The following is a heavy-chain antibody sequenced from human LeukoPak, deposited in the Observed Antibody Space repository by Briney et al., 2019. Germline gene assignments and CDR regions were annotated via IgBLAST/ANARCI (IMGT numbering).Heavy chain of an antibody. CDR1: GGSFSNYY. Sequence: SETLSLTCTVSGGSFSNYYWSWIRQSPGKGLEWIGYIFYSGSTNYNPSLKSRVTMSIDTSKNHFSLKLTSVTAADTATYYCARETSLAGFASGLGFNYWGQGILVTVSS. V-gene: IGHV4-59*01. J-gene: IGHJ4*02. D-gene: IGHD6-19*01. CDR2: IFYSGST. CDR3: ARETSLAGFASGLGFNY.